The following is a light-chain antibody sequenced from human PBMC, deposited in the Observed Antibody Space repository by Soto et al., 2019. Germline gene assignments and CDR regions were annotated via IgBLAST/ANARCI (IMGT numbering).Light chain of an antibody. J-gene: IGKJ5*01. CDR3: QHYDNWPIT. Sequence: EIVLTQSPGTPSLSPGERATLSCRASQSVSSSYLAWYQQKPGQAPRLLIYGASTRATGFPARFSGSRSGTEFTLTISSLQSEDFAIYYCQHYDNWPITFGQGTRLEIK. V-gene: IGKV3-15*01. CDR1: QSVSSSY. CDR2: GAS.